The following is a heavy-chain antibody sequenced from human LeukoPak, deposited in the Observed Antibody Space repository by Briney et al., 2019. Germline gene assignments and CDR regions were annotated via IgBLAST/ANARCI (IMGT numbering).Heavy chain of an antibody. J-gene: IGHJ4*02. CDR1: GFTFSSYG. Sequence: GGSLRLSCAASGFTFSSYGMHWVRQAPGKGLEWVAFIRYDGSNKYYADSVKGRFTISRDNSKNTLYLQMNSLRAEDTAVYYCARVVKGSGSYLFDYWGQGTLVTVSS. V-gene: IGHV3-30*02. CDR3: ARVVKGSGSYLFDY. CDR2: IRYDGSNK. D-gene: IGHD1-26*01.